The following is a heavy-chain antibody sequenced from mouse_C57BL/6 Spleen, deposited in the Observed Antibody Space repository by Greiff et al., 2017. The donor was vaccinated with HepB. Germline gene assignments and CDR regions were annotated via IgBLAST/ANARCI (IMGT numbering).Heavy chain of an antibody. D-gene: IGHD2-10*02. CDR2: IDPSDSYT. J-gene: IGHJ4*01. CDR3: ARVEYGNSRAKDY. V-gene: IGHV1-59*01. CDR1: GYTFTSYR. Sequence: QVQLKQPGAELVRPGTSVKLSCKASGYTFTSYRMHWVKQRPGQGLEWIGVIDPSDSYTNYNQKLKGKATLTVDTSSSTAYMQRSSLTSEDSAVYYCARVEYGNSRAKDYWGQGTSVTVSS.